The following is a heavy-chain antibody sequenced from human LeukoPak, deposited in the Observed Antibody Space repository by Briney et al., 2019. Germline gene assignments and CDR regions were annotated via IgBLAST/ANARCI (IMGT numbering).Heavy chain of an antibody. CDR3: ARDIMMEQWLVLYY. CDR2: INPNSGGT. D-gene: IGHD6-19*01. CDR1: GYTFTGYY. J-gene: IGHJ4*02. V-gene: IGHV1-2*02. Sequence: ASVKVSCKASGYTFTGYYMHWVRQAPGQGLEWMGWINPNSGGTNYAQKFQGRVTMTRDTSISTAYMELSSLRSEDTAVYYCARDIMMEQWLVLYYWGQGTLVTVSS.